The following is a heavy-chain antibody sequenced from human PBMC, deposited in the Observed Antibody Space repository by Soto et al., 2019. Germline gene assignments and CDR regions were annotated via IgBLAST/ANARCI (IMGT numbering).Heavy chain of an antibody. J-gene: IGHJ4*02. CDR2: ISYDGSNK. D-gene: IGHD6-13*01. V-gene: IGHV3-30-3*01. CDR3: ARDAYSSSWYIDY. CDR1: GFTFGSYA. Sequence: QVQLVESGGGVVQPGRSLRLSCAASGFTFGSYAMHWVRQAPGKGLEWVAVISYDGSNKYYADSVKGRYTISRDNSKNTLYLQMDSLRAEDTALYSCARDAYSSSWYIDYWGQGTLVTVSS.